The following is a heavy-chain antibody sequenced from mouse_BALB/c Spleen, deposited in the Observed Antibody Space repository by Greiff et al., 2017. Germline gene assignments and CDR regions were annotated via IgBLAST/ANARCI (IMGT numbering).Heavy chain of an antibody. Sequence: EVQLVESGGGLVQPGGSMKLSCVASGFTFSNYWMNWVRQSPEKGLEWVAEIRLKSNNYATHYAESVKGRFTISRDDSKSSVYLQMNNLRAEDTGIYYCTRSVYYGYDGFAYWGQGTLVTVSA. CDR3: TRSVYYGYDGFAY. J-gene: IGHJ3*01. CDR2: IRLKSNNYAT. V-gene: IGHV6-6*02. CDR1: GFTFSNYW. D-gene: IGHD2-2*01.